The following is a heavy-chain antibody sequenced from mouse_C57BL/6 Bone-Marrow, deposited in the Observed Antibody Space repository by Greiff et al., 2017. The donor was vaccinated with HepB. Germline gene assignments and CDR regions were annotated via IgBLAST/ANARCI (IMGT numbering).Heavy chain of an antibody. CDR2: INPNYGTT. D-gene: IGHD4-1*01. CDR1: GYSFTDYN. J-gene: IGHJ3*01. Sequence: VHVKQSGPELVKPGASVKISCKASGYSFTDYNMNWVKQSNGKSLEWIGVINPNYGTTSYNQKFKGKATLTVDQSSSTAYMQLNSLTSEDSAVCYCARARLGRPGFAFGGQGTGVTVSA. CDR3: ARARLGRPGFAF. V-gene: IGHV1-39*01.